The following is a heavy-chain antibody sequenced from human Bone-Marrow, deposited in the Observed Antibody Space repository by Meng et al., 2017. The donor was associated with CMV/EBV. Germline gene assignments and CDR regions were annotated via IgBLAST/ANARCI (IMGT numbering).Heavy chain of an antibody. CDR2: IIPIFGTA. V-gene: IGHV1-69*05. CDR3: ARDYSSSSAYYGMDV. D-gene: IGHD6-6*01. J-gene: IGHJ6*02. Sequence: SVKVFCKASGGTFSSYAISWVRQAPGQGLEWMGGIIPIFGTANYAQKFQGRVTITTDESTSTAYMELSSLRSEDTAVYYCARDYSSSSAYYGMDVWGQGTTVTVSS. CDR1: GGTFSSYA.